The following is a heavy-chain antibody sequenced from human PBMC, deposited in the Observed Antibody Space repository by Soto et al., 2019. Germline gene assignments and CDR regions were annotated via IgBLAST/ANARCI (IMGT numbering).Heavy chain of an antibody. J-gene: IGHJ6*02. D-gene: IGHD2-15*01. V-gene: IGHV3-33*01. CDR2: IWFDGSDA. Sequence: ESGGGVVRPGRSQRLSCAASGFTFSGYGMHWVRQAPGKGLEWVAFIWFDGSDALYSDSVKGRFTISRDNSKNTLFLQLTSLRGDDTAVYYCAREGYCSGGGCSGGMDVWGQGTTVTVSS. CDR1: GFTFSGYG. CDR3: AREGYCSGGGCSGGMDV.